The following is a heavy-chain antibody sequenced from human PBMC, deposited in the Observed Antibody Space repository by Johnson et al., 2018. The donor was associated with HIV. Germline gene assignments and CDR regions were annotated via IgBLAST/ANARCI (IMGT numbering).Heavy chain of an antibody. J-gene: IGHJ3*01. Sequence: QVQLVESGGGVVQPGRSLRLSCAASGFTFSRYPMHWIRQAPGEGLEWVALISDDGSSRYYADSVKGRFTISRDNSKNTLYLQMNSLRAEDTALYYCVKDIYLYQGGGFDLWGQGTMVTVSS. V-gene: IGHV3-30-3*01. CDR3: VKDIYLYQGGGFDL. CDR2: ISDDGSSR. D-gene: IGHD2-15*01. CDR1: GFTFSRYP.